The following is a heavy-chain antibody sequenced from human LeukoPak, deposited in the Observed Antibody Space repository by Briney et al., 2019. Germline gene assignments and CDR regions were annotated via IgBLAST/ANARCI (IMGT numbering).Heavy chain of an antibody. CDR3: ARDSSWEDGSGKGFDP. J-gene: IGHJ5*02. Sequence: KTSQTLSLTCTVSGGPISSGGYYWSWIRQHPGKGLEWIGYIYYSGSTYYNPSLKSRVTISVDTSKNQFSLKLSSVTAADTAVYYCARDSSWEDGSGKGFDPWGQGTLVTVSS. D-gene: IGHD3-10*01. CDR2: IYYSGST. V-gene: IGHV4-31*03. CDR1: GGPISSGGYY.